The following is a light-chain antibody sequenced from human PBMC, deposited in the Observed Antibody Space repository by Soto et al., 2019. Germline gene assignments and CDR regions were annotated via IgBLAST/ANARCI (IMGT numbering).Light chain of an antibody. CDR3: QQYQSYFLT. CDR1: QSSSRS. J-gene: IGKJ3*01. Sequence: DIQMTQSPSTLSASVGDRVTITCRASQSSSRSLAWYQQKSGKAPKLLIYDASSLESGVPSRFSGSGFGTEFTLTISGLQPDDFATYYCQQYQSYFLTFGPGTKVDIK. V-gene: IGKV1-5*01. CDR2: DAS.